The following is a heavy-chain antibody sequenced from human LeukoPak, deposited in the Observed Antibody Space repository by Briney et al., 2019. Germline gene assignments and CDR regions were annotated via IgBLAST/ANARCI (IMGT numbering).Heavy chain of an antibody. J-gene: IGHJ4*02. D-gene: IGHD3-10*01. V-gene: IGHV4-34*01. CDR1: GGSFSGYY. CDR3: ARYRYYYGSGSYLDY. Sequence: PSETLSLTCAVYGGSFSGYYWSWIRQPPGKGLEWIGEINHSGSTNYNPSLKSRVTISVDTSKNQFSLKLSSVTAADTAVYYCARYRYYYGSGSYLDYWGQGTLVTVSS. CDR2: INHSGST.